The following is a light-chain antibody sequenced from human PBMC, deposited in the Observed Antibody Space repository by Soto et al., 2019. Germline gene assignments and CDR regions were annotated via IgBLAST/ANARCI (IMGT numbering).Light chain of an antibody. J-gene: IGKJ1*01. Sequence: EIVMTQSPATLSVSPGERATLSCRASQSVSSNLAWYQQKPGQAPMLLIYGASTSATGIPAWVSGSRSGTEITLTISSLQTEGLPVEYCQEYNSWPQTFGQGNKVEIK. CDR3: QEYNSWPQT. V-gene: IGKV3-15*01. CDR2: GAS. CDR1: QSVSSN.